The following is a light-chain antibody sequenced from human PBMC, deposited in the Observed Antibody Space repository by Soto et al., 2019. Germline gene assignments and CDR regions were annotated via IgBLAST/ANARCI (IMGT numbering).Light chain of an antibody. V-gene: IGLV2-14*01. J-gene: IGLJ2*01. Sequence: QSALTQPASVSGSPGQWITISCTGTSSDVGAYDFVSWYQHSPGKAPKLVTFDVTHRPPGISDRFSGSKSGNTASLTVSGLQAADEAYYFCSSYAPSDVVFGGGTQLTVL. CDR2: DVT. CDR3: SSYAPSDVV. CDR1: SSDVGAYDF.